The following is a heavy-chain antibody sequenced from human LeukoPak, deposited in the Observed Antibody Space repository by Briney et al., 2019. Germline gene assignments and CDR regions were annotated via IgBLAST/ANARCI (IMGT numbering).Heavy chain of an antibody. J-gene: IGHJ4*02. CDR1: GSTFDDYA. Sequence: PGGSLRLSCAASGSTFDDYAMHWVRQAPGKGLEWVSGISWNSGSIGYADSVKGRFTISSDNAKNSLYLQMNSLRAEDMALYYCAKGRGLGIASSGADYWGQGTLVTVSS. V-gene: IGHV3-9*03. D-gene: IGHD3/OR15-3a*01. CDR3: AKGRGLGIASSGADY. CDR2: ISWNSGSI.